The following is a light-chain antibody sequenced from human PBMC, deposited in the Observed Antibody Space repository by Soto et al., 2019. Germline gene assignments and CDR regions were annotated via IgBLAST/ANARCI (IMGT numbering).Light chain of an antibody. J-gene: IGKJ4*01. CDR3: QRET. CDR1: QSVSSY. CDR2: DAS. V-gene: IGKV3-11*01. Sequence: EIVLTHSPATLSLSAWEIATLSCRASQSVSSYLAWYQQKPGQAPRLLIYDASNRATGIPARFSGSGSGTDFTLTISSLEPEDFAVYYCQRETFGGGTKVDIK.